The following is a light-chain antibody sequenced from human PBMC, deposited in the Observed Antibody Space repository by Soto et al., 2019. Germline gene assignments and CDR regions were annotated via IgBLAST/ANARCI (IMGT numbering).Light chain of an antibody. CDR2: EVS. CDR3: SSYAGSNNYV. CDR1: SSDVGGYNY. V-gene: IGLV2-8*01. J-gene: IGLJ1*01. Sequence: QSALTQPRSVSASPGQSVTISCTGTSSDVGGYNYVSWYQHHPGKAPKLMIYEVSKRPSGVPDRFSGSKSGNTASLTVSGLQAEDEADYYCSSYAGSNNYVFGTGTKVTVL.